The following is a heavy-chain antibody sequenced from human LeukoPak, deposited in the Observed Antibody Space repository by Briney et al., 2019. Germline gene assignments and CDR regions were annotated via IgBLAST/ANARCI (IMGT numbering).Heavy chain of an antibody. CDR1: GFTFSSYS. Sequence: GGSLRLSCAASGFTFSSYSMNWVRQAPGKGLEWVSYISSSSSTISYADSVKGRFTISRDNAKNSLYLQMNSLRAEDTAVYYCARDRLAAAPFDYWGQGTLVTVSS. V-gene: IGHV3-48*01. J-gene: IGHJ4*02. CDR2: ISSSSSTI. CDR3: ARDRLAAAPFDY. D-gene: IGHD6-13*01.